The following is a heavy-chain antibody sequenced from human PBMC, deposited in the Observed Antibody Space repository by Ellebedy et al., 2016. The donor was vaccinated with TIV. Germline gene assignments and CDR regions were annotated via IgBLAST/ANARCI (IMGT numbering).Heavy chain of an antibody. D-gene: IGHD1-7*01. CDR2: IYSGGST. Sequence: GGSLRLXXAASGFTVSSNYMSWVRQAPGKGLEWVSVIYSGGSTYYADSVKGRFTISRDNPKNTLYLQMNSLRAEDTAVYYCARVLRELSDAFDIWGQGTMVTVSS. CDR3: ARVLRELSDAFDI. J-gene: IGHJ3*02. CDR1: GFTVSSNY. V-gene: IGHV3-53*01.